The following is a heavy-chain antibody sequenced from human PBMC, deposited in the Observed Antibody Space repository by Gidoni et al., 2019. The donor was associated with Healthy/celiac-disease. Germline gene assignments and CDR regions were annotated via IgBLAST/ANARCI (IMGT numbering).Heavy chain of an antibody. V-gene: IGHV3-21*01. D-gene: IGHD3-10*01. J-gene: IGHJ4*02. CDR3: ARDLSGSYPLWGFDY. CDR2: ISSSSSYI. CDR1: GFTFSSYS. Sequence: EVQLVESGGGLVKPGGSLRLSCAASGFTFSSYSMNWVRQAPGKGLGWVSSISSSSSYIYYADSVKGRFTISRDNAKNSLYLQMNSLRAEDTAVYYCARDLSGSYPLWGFDYWGQGTLVTVSS.